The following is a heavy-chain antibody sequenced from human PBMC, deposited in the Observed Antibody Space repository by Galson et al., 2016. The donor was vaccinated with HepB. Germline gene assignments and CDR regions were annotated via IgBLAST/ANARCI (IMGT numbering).Heavy chain of an antibody. Sequence: SVKVSCKVSGYTLTELSMHWVRQAPGKGLGWMGGFYPEDGETIYAQKFQGRVTMTEDTSTDTAYMELSSLRSEDTAVYYCATWDDYGGNPDSVVGFWGQGTLVTVAS. CDR3: ATWDDYGGNPDSVVGF. D-gene: IGHD4-23*01. J-gene: IGHJ4*02. V-gene: IGHV1-24*01. CDR2: FYPEDGET. CDR1: GYTLTELS.